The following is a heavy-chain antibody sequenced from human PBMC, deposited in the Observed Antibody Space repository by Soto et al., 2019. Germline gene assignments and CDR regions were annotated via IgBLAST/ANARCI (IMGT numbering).Heavy chain of an antibody. V-gene: IGHV3-48*03. CDR1: GFTFSSFE. CDR3: ARDPLYYYDSNGYYDY. D-gene: IGHD3-22*01. Sequence: EVQLVESGGGLVQPGGSLRLSCAASGFTFSSFEMNWVHQAPGKGLEWVSYISSGSTIYYADSVKGRFTISRDNAKNSLYLQMNSLRAEDTAVYYCARDPLYYYDSNGYYDYWGQGTLVTVSS. J-gene: IGHJ4*02. CDR2: ISSGSTI.